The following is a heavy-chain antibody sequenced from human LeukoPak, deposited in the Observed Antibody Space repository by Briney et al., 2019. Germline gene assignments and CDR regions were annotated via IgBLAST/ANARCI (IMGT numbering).Heavy chain of an antibody. CDR1: GDSITNYY. CDR3: AAGPVGHIGRAFDL. J-gene: IGHJ4*02. V-gene: IGHV4-4*07. CDR2: IFTSGFT. Sequence: SETLSLTCTVSGDSITNYYWAWIRQPAGKGLELIGRIFTSGFTTYDPSLKSRVSMSFDTSNNQFSLKLNSVTAADTAVYYCAAGPVGHIGRAFDLWGQGNLVIVSS.